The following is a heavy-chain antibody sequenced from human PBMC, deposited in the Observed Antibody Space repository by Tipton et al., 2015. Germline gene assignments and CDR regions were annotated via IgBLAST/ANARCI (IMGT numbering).Heavy chain of an antibody. CDR3: AKDSTSPGNWFDP. Sequence: QLVQSGAEEKKPGSSLKVSCKVSGGTFSDYAITWVRQAPGQGLEWMGQIIPIFASGSYAQKFQGRVTITADESTSTAYMELTNLRSDDTAVYYCAKDSTSPGNWFDPWGQGTLVTVSS. CDR1: GGTFSDYA. V-gene: IGHV1-69*01. D-gene: IGHD6-13*01. CDR2: IIPIFASG. J-gene: IGHJ5*02.